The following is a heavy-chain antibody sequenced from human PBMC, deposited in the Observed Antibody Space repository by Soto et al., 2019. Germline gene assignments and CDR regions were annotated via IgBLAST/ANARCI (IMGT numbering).Heavy chain of an antibody. D-gene: IGHD4-17*01. CDR3: ARENYREIDY. V-gene: IGHV4-34*01. J-gene: IGHJ4*02. CDR1: GGSFSDYY. Sequence: QVQLQQWGAGLLKPSETLSLTCAVYGGSFSDYYWSWIRQPPGKGLEWIGEISHRGNSNYSPSLKSRVTISVDPDKNQFSMMVNSVTAADTAGYYCARENYREIDYWGQGTLVTVSS. CDR2: ISHRGNS.